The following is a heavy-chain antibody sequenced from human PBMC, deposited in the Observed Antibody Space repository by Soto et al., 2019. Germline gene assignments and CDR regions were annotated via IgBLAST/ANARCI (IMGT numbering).Heavy chain of an antibody. CDR3: AKVIDYYDSSGYYHEYFQH. Sequence: GGSLRLSCAASGFTFSSYAMSWVRQAPGKGLEWVSAISGSGGSTYYADSVKGRFTISRDNSKNTLYLQMNSLRAEDTAVYYCAKVIDYYDSSGYYHEYFQHWGQGTLVTVSS. D-gene: IGHD3-22*01. J-gene: IGHJ1*01. CDR2: ISGSGGST. CDR1: GFTFSSYA. V-gene: IGHV3-23*01.